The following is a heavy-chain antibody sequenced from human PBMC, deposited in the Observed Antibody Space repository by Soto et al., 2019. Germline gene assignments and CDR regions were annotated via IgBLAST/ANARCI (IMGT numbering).Heavy chain of an antibody. V-gene: IGHV3-64D*06. Sequence: GESLKISCSASGFTFSSYAMHWVRQAPGKGLEYVSAISSNGGSTYYADSVKGRFTISRDNSKNTLYLQMSSLRAEDTAVYYGVKGLIRTTGGFDSFDYWGQGTLVTVSS. CDR2: ISSNGGST. CDR3: VKGLIRTTGGFDSFDY. J-gene: IGHJ4*02. CDR1: GFTFSSYA. D-gene: IGHD1-1*01.